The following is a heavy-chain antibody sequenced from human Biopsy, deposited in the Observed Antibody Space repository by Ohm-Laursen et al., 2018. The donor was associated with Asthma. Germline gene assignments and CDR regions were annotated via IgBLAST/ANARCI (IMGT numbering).Heavy chain of an antibody. D-gene: IGHD6-13*01. Sequence: SVKVSCKVSGYTFIGCHIHWVRQAPGQGLEWVGRINPDSGGTNYAQKFQGRVTMTRDTSISTAYMEVSRLRSDDTAVYYCARGQKSAGDRWFDPWGQGTLVTFSS. CDR1: GYTFIGCH. V-gene: IGHV1-2*06. CDR3: ARGQKSAGDRWFDP. CDR2: INPDSGGT. J-gene: IGHJ5*02.